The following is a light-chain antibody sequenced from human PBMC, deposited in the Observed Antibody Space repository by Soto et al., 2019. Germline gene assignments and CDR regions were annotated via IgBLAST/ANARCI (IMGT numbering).Light chain of an antibody. CDR3: SPYAGSNSLGV. CDR1: SSDVGGYNY. J-gene: IGLJ2*01. Sequence: QSALTQPPSASGSPGQSVTISCTGTSSDVGGYNYVSWYQLHPGKAPKLMIYEVNKRPSGVSDRFSGSKSGNTASLTVSGLQAEDEADYYCSPYAGSNSLGVFGGGTKLTVL. CDR2: EVN. V-gene: IGLV2-8*01.